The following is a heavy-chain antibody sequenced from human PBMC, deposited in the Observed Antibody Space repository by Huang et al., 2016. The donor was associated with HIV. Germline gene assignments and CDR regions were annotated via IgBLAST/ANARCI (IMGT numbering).Heavy chain of an antibody. CDR2: VRCDGIKT. D-gene: IGHD2-8*02. J-gene: IGHJ4*02. Sequence: QVQLVESGGGAVQPGGSLRLSCAAAGFTFRSFGMHWVRQRPGQGLEWLTVVRCDGIKTTYADSVNGRFTISRDNSDNTLVLQMNTLTSDDTALYYCAKDEKQFCTGGSCHSSNIDSWGQGTLVTVSS. V-gene: IGHV3-30*02. CDR1: GFTFRSFG. CDR3: AKDEKQFCTGGSCHSSNIDS.